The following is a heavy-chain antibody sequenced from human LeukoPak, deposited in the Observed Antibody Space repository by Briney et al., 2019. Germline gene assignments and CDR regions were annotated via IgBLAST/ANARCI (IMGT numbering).Heavy chain of an antibody. CDR2: ISAYNGNT. CDR3: ARVLGYCSGGSCYYKDFDY. CDR1: GYTFTSYD. J-gene: IGHJ4*02. Sequence: GASVKVSCKASGYTFTSYDINWVRQAPGQGLEWMGWISAYNGNTNYAQKLQGRVTMTTDTSTSTAYMELRSLRSDDTAVYYCARVLGYCSGGSCYYKDFDYWGQGTLVTVSS. V-gene: IGHV1-18*01. D-gene: IGHD2-15*01.